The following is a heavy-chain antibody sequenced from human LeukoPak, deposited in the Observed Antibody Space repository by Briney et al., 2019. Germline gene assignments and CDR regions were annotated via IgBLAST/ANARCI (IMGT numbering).Heavy chain of an antibody. V-gene: IGHV1-8*02. CDR3: TRSVRNGHIDY. Sequence: ASVKVSCKASGYTFTGYYMHWVRQAPGQGLEWMGWMNPNSGNTVYAQKFQGRVTMTRSTSISTAYMELSSLRFEDTAVYYCTRSVRNGHIDYWGQGTLVTVSS. CDR1: GYTFTGYY. J-gene: IGHJ4*02. CDR2: MNPNSGNT. D-gene: IGHD2-21*01.